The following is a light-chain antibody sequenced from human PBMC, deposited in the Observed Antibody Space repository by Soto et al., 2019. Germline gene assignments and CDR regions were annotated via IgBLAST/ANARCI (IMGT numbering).Light chain of an antibody. Sequence: QSALTQPASVSGSPGQSITISCTGTSSDVGSYNLVSWYQQHPGKAPKLMIYEGSKRPSGVSNRFSGSKSGNTASLTISGLQAEDEADYCCCSYAGSSTVVFGGGNKVTVL. CDR1: SSDVGSYNL. V-gene: IGLV2-23*01. J-gene: IGLJ2*01. CDR3: CSYAGSSTVV. CDR2: EGS.